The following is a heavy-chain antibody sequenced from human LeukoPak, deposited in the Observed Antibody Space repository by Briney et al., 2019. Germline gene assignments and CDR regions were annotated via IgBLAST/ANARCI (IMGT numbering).Heavy chain of an antibody. CDR1: GYTFTGYY. CDR2: INPNSGGT. D-gene: IGHD6-13*01. V-gene: IGHV1-2*02. CDR3: ARDWETSSSPFDY. Sequence: VASVKVSCKASGYTFTGYYMHWVRQAPGQGLEWMGWINPNSGGTNYAQKFQGRVTMTRDTSISTAYMELSRLRSDDTAVYYCARDWETSSSPFDYWGQGTLVTVSS. J-gene: IGHJ4*02.